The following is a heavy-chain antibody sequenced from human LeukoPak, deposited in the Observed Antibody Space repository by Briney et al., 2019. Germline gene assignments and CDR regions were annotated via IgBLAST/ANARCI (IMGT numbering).Heavy chain of an antibody. J-gene: IGHJ4*02. V-gene: IGHV4-34*01. CDR3: ASSNHFWSGYYLLDY. CDR1: GGSFTGYY. D-gene: IGHD3-3*02. Sequence: SETLSLTCAVYGGSFTGYYWSWIRQPPGKGLEWIGEIDHSGSTNYNPSLKSRVTISVDTSKNQFSLELSSVTAADTAVDYCASSNHFWSGYYLLDYWGQGTLVTVSS. CDR2: IDHSGST.